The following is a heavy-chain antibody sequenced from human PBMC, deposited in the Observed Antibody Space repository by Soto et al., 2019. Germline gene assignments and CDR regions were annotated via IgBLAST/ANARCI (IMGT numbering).Heavy chain of an antibody. CDR2: ISAYNGNT. J-gene: IGHJ4*02. D-gene: IGHD3-10*01. Sequence: QVQLVPSGAEVKKPGASVKVSCKASGYTFTNIGISWVRQAPGQGLEWMGWISAYNGNTNSAQKFQDRVTMTTDTSTSTAYMELRSLRSDDTATSYCASGETPVDYWCQGTLVTVSS. CDR1: GYTFTNIG. CDR3: ASGETPVDY. V-gene: IGHV1-18*01.